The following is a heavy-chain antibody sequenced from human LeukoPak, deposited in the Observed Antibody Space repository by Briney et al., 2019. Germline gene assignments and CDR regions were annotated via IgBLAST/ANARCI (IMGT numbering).Heavy chain of an antibody. CDR3: AKDSRSSSWYWFDP. Sequence: GGSLRLSCAASGFTFSIYAMSCVRQAPGKGLEWVSAISGSGGSTYYADSVKGRFTISRDNSKNTLYLQMNSVRAEDTAVYYCAKDSRSSSWYWFDPWGQGTLVTVSS. CDR2: ISGSGGST. V-gene: IGHV3-23*01. J-gene: IGHJ5*02. D-gene: IGHD6-13*01. CDR1: GFTFSIYA.